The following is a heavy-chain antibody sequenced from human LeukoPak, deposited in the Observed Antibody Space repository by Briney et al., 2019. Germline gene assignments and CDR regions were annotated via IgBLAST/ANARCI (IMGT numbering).Heavy chain of an antibody. Sequence: HPGGSLRLSRAASGLTFSSYAMSWVRQAPGKGLEWVSYISSGGSTIYYADTVKGRFTISRDNARNSRYLQMNGLTDEDTAVYYGAREPPGNYDDSGHYYAYFDFWVQGALVTVSS. V-gene: IGHV3-48*02. D-gene: IGHD3-22*01. CDR3: AREPPGNYDDSGHYYAYFDF. CDR1: GLTFSSYA. CDR2: ISSGGSTI. J-gene: IGHJ4*02.